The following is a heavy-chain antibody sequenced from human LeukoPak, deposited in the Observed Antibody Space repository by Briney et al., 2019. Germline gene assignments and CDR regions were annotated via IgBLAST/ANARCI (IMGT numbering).Heavy chain of an antibody. CDR2: INHSGST. Sequence: SETLSLTCAVYGGSFSGYYWSWIRQPPGKGLEWIGEINHSGSTNYNPSLKSRVTISVDTSKNQFSLKLSSVTAADTAVYYCARRGGGHYYGSGSPFYYYYYMDVWGKGTTVTISS. CDR1: GGSFSGYY. V-gene: IGHV4-34*01. J-gene: IGHJ6*03. D-gene: IGHD3-10*01. CDR3: ARRGGGHYYGSGSPFYYYYYMDV.